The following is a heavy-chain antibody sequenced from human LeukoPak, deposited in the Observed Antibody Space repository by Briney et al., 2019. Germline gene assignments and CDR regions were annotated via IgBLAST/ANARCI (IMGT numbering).Heavy chain of an antibody. CDR3: ARDLYSSGWYGEGYYYYYYMDV. J-gene: IGHJ6*03. D-gene: IGHD6-19*01. Sequence: PTETLSLTCTVSGGSISSYYWSWIRQPAGKGLKWIGRIYTSGSTNYNPSLKSRVTMSVDTSKNQFSLKLSSVTAADTAVYYCARDLYSSGWYGEGYYYYYYMDVWGKGTTVTISS. V-gene: IGHV4-4*07. CDR1: GGSISSYY. CDR2: IYTSGST.